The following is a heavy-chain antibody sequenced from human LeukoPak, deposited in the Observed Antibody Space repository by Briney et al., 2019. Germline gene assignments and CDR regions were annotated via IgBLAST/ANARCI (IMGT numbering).Heavy chain of an antibody. J-gene: IGHJ4*02. CDR2: ISSSGDSI. V-gene: IGHV3-11*01. Sequence: GGSLRLSCAASGFKFRDYYMSWIRQAPGKGLQWVSYISSSGDSIHYADSVEGRFTISRDNAKNSLYLQMSGLRPEDTAVYYCAKGGWGTGIGYLGQGTLVTVSS. D-gene: IGHD3-10*01. CDR3: AKGGWGTGIGY. CDR1: GFKFRDYY.